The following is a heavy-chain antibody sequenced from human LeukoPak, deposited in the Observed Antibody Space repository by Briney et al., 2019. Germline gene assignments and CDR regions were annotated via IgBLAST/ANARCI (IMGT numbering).Heavy chain of an antibody. V-gene: IGHV1-18*01. CDR2: ISAHSGKT. J-gene: IGHJ5*01. CDR3: ARAGWLYGSGTYCDS. D-gene: IGHD3-10*01. Sequence: ASVKVSCKAFGYTFNTYGINWVRQAPGQGLEWTGWISAHSGKTNYAETLQDRVTMTTDTSTNTADLELRSLRFDDTALYFCARAGWLYGSGTYCDSWGQGTLVTVSS. CDR1: GYTFNTYG.